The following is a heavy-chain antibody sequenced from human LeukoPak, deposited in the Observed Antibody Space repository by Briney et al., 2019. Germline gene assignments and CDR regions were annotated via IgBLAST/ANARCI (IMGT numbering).Heavy chain of an antibody. V-gene: IGHV3-48*01. CDR3: ARDLNYYDSSGYYGGFDY. D-gene: IGHD3-22*01. CDR2: ISSSSSTI. J-gene: IGHJ4*02. CDR1: GFTFSSYS. Sequence: PGGSLRLSCAASGFTFSSYSMNWVRQAPGKGLEWVSYISSSSSTIYYADSVKGRFTISRDNAKNSLYLQMNSLRAEDTAVYYCARDLNYYDSSGYYGGFDYWGQGTLVTVSS.